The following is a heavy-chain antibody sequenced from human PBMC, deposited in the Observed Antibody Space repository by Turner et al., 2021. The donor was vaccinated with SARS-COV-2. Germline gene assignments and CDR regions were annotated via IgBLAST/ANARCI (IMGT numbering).Heavy chain of an antibody. D-gene: IGHD1-20*01. CDR3: ARDRIVRNWNDVPKPTYGMDV. V-gene: IGHV3-21*01. CDR2: ISSSSSYI. J-gene: IGHJ6*02. CDR1: EFTFNSYS. Sequence: EVQLVESGGGLVRPGGSLSFSSAASEFTFNSYSMNWVRQAPGNGLEWVSSISSSSSYIYYADSAKGRFTISRDNAKNSVYLQMNSLRAEDTAVYYCARDRIVRNWNDVPKPTYGMDVWGQGTTVTVSS.